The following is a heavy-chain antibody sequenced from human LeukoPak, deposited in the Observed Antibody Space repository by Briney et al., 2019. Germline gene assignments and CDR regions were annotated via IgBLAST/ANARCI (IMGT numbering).Heavy chain of an antibody. J-gene: IGHJ4*02. Sequence: PGGSLRLSCAASGFTFSSYGMSWVRQAPGKGLEWVSAISGSGGSTYYADSVKGRFTISRDNSKNTLYLQMNSLRAEDTAVYYCANSISMAITGVFDYWGQGTLVTVSS. V-gene: IGHV3-23*01. CDR3: ANSISMAITGVFDY. CDR1: GFTFSSYG. D-gene: IGHD3-10*01. CDR2: ISGSGGST.